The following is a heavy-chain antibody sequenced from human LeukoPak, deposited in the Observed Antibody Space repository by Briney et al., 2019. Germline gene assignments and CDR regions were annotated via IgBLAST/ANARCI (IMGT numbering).Heavy chain of an antibody. V-gene: IGHV4-34*01. Sequence: PSETLSLTCAVDGGSLSGYYWSWIRQPPGKGLEWLGEINHRGTTKYNPFLMSRVAISLDTSNNQFSLRMNSVTAADTAVYYCARLSVSMFGVVRNWFDPWGQGTLVTVSS. CDR3: ARLSVSMFGVVRNWFDP. CDR2: INHRGTT. D-gene: IGHD3-3*01. CDR1: GGSLSGYY. J-gene: IGHJ5*02.